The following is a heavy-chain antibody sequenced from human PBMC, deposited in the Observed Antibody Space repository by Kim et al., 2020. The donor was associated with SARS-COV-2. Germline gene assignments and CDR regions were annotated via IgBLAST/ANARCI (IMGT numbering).Heavy chain of an antibody. J-gene: IGHJ3*01. CDR1: GFTFSGYA. CDR2: MRNKANTYAT. CDR3: SWGPGMTVAFWFAF. D-gene: IGHD1-1*01. Sequence: GGSLRLSCAASGFTFSGYAIHGVRQASGKELEWVGRMRNKANTYATAYSASVKVRVTISRSNYKHTAYLHMNSPNTADTVVYSWSWGPGMTVAFWFAF. V-gene: IGHV3-73*01.